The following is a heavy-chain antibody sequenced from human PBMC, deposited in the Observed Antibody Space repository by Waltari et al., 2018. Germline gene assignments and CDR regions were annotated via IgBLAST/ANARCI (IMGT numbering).Heavy chain of an antibody. CDR1: GGSVSSHS. V-gene: IGHV4-59*02. J-gene: IGHJ3*02. CDR2: VHFNGNT. Sequence: QLQLQESGPGLVKPSETLSLTCTVSGGSVSSHSWSWIRQPPGKGLEWIGYVHFNGNTNYSPSLKSRVSSSRDTSKNQFSLKLSSVTAADTAVYYCARDRSIAAGGRDAFDIWGQGTMVTVSS. CDR3: ARDRSIAAGGRDAFDI. D-gene: IGHD6-13*01.